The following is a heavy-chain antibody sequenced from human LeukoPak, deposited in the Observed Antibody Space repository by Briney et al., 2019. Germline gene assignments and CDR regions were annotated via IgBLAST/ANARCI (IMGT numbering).Heavy chain of an antibody. CDR1: GGSISSYY. D-gene: IGHD3-16*02. CDR3: ARESVWGNYRYIGY. J-gene: IGHJ4*02. V-gene: IGHV4-59*01. Sequence: PSETLSLTCSVSGGSISSYYWNWIRQPPGKGLEWIGYIYYSGSTNYNPSLKSRVTISVDTSKNQFSLKLSSVTAADTAVYYCARESVWGNYRYIGYWGQGTLVTVSS. CDR2: IYYSGST.